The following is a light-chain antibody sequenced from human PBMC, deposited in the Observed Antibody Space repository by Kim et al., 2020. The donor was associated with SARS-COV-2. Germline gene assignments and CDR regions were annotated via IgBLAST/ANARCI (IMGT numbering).Light chain of an antibody. J-gene: IGLJ1*01. V-gene: IGLV2-14*03. CDR2: DVS. CDR3: SSHTTSSTYV. CDR1: SSDVGYYTS. Sequence: GQSITLSCTGTSSDVGYYTSVSWYQQHPGKAPKLIMYDVSERASGVSNRFSGSQSGNTASLTISGLRAEDEADYYCSSHTTSSTYVFGSGTKVTVL.